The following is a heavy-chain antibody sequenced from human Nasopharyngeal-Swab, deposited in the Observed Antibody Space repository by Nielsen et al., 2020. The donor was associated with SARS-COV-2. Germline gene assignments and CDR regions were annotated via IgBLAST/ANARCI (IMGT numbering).Heavy chain of an antibody. CDR1: GFTFDDYA. V-gene: IGHV3-9*01. D-gene: IGHD6-13*01. J-gene: IGHJ6*02. Sequence: SLKISCAASGFTFDDYAMHWVRQAPGKGLEWVSGISWNSGSIGYADSVKGRFTISRGNAKNSLYLQMNSLRAEDTALYYCANGAAAEYYYGMDVWGQGTTVTVSS. CDR3: ANGAAAEYYYGMDV. CDR2: ISWNSGSI.